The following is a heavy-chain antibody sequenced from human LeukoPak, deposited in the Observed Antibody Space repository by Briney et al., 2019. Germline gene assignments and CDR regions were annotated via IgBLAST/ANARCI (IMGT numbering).Heavy chain of an antibody. D-gene: IGHD3-3*01. CDR3: AKDPSSAYYTGVIDD. V-gene: IGHV3-23*01. J-gene: IGHJ4*02. CDR2: ISGSGGRK. CDR1: GFTFSNYA. Sequence: GGSLRLSCAASGFTFSNYAMSWVRQAPGKGLEWVSGISGSGGRKSYVDSVKGRFTISRDNSKNTLYLQMNSLRAEDTAVYYCAKDPSSAYYTGVIDDWGQVTLVTV.